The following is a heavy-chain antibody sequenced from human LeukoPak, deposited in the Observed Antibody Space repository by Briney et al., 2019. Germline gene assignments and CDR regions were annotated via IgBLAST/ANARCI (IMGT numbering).Heavy chain of an antibody. J-gene: IGHJ5*02. CDR1: GGSISSSSYY. D-gene: IGHD1-26*01. CDR3: ARAREEWTKFDP. Sequence: PSETLSLTCTVSGGSISSSSYYWGWIRQPPGKGLEWIGGIYYSGSTNYNPSLKSRVTISVDTSKNQFSLKLSSVTAADTAVYYCARAREEWTKFDPWGQGTLVTVSS. CDR2: IYYSGST. V-gene: IGHV4-39*07.